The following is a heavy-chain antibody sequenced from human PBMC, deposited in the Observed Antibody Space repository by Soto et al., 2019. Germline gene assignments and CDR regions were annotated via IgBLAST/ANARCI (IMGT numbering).Heavy chain of an antibody. D-gene: IGHD3-22*01. CDR1: RFSFRSAW. V-gene: IGHV3-15*01. CDR2: IKSRTDGGTT. Sequence: LRLSCEACRFSFRSAWMVWLGHARGEGQEWVGRIKSRTDGGTTDYASPVKGRFTISRDDSKNTLYLQMNSLKTEDTAVYYCTTDRRLTMIEFDAFDIWGQGTMVTVSS. CDR3: TTDRRLTMIEFDAFDI. J-gene: IGHJ3*02.